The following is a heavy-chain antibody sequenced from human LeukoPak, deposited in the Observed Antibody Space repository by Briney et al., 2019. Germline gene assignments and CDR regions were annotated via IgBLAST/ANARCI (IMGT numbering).Heavy chain of an antibody. CDR3: ARDPRGGYGNYYFDY. Sequence: ASVKVSCKASGYTFTGYYMHWVRQAPGEGLEWVGWINPNSGGTNYAQKFQGRVTMTRDTSISTAYMELSRLRSDDTAVYYCARDPRGGYGNYYFDYWGQGTLVTVSS. D-gene: IGHD5-24*01. V-gene: IGHV1-2*02. CDR2: INPNSGGT. CDR1: GYTFTGYY. J-gene: IGHJ4*02.